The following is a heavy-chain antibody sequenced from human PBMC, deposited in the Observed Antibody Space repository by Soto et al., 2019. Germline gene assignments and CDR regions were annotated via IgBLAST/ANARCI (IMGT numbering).Heavy chain of an antibody. Sequence: QAQLVQSGDEVKKPGAPAKVSCKASAYTFIDYYVHWMRQAPGQGLEWIGWINPKNGGTKFAQKFQGWGTMTRDTSISTAYMELSRLRSDDTAIYYCARDLREGYYDIWGQGTMVTVSS. V-gene: IGHV1-2*04. CDR2: INPKNGGT. J-gene: IGHJ3*02. CDR1: AYTFIDYY. CDR3: ARDLREGYYDI. D-gene: IGHD1-26*01.